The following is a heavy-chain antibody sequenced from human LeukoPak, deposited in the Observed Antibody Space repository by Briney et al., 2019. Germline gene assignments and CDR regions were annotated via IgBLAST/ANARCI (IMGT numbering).Heavy chain of an antibody. J-gene: IGHJ4*02. V-gene: IGHV3-48*04. CDR3: ARDTGYSSGWYTDY. Sequence: GGSLRLSCAASGFTLSSYSMNWVRQAPGKGLEWVSYISSSSSTIYYADSVKGRFTISRDNAKNSLYLQMNSLRAEDTAVYYCARDTGYSSGWYTDYWGQGTLVTVSS. CDR2: ISSSSSTI. CDR1: GFTLSSYS. D-gene: IGHD6-19*01.